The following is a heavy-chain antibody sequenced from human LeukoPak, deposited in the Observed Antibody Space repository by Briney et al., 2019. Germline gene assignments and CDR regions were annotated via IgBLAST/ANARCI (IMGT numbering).Heavy chain of an antibody. CDR3: ARSSTTMTTGDY. D-gene: IGHD4-17*01. J-gene: IGHJ4*02. CDR1: GDSIDKSTYY. CDR2: IYYTGST. V-gene: IGHV4-39*01. Sequence: PSETPSLTCTVSGDSIDKSTYYWGWIRQPPGKGLEWIGSIYYTGSTYYNPSLKSRVTVSVDTSKNQFSLKLSSVTAADTAVYYCARSSTTMTTGDYWGPGTLVTVSS.